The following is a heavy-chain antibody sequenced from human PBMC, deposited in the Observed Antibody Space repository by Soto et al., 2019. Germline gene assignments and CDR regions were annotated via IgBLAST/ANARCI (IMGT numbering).Heavy chain of an antibody. CDR1: GFTFSGNW. Sequence: GGSLRPSCAASGFTFSGNWMHWIRQAPGKGLLWVSRINPDGSNTDYADSVKRRFTISRDNAKNTLYLQMNSLRAEDTAVYYCAVGIWNDNAYWGQGTLVTVSS. CDR3: AVGIWNDNAY. CDR2: INPDGSNT. V-gene: IGHV3-74*01. J-gene: IGHJ4*02. D-gene: IGHD1-1*01.